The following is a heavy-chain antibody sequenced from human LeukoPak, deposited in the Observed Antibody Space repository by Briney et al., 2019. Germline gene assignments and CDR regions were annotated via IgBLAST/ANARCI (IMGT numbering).Heavy chain of an antibody. V-gene: IGHV3-30*18. Sequence: GGSLRLSCAASGFTFSSYGMHWVRQAPGKGLEWVAVISYDGSNKYYADSVKGRFTISRDNSKNTLYLQMNSLRAEDTAVYYCAKPCGGLIAAARNLEYYFDYWGQGTLVTVSS. CDR1: GFTFSSYG. D-gene: IGHD6-13*01. CDR2: ISYDGSNK. J-gene: IGHJ4*02. CDR3: AKPCGGLIAAARNLEYYFDY.